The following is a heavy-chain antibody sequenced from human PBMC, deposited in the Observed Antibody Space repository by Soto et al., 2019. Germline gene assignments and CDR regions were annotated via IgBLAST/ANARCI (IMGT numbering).Heavy chain of an antibody. CDR3: ARAGLPHSYYYDSSGYWYSFDY. V-gene: IGHV4-31*03. Sequence: KASETLSLTCTVSGGSISSGGYYWSWIRQHPGKGLEWIGYIYYSGSTYYNPSLKSRVTISVDTSKNQFSLKLSSVTAADTAVYYCARAGLPHSYYYDSSGYWYSFDYWGQGTLVTVSS. D-gene: IGHD3-22*01. CDR1: GGSISSGGYY. CDR2: IYYSGST. J-gene: IGHJ4*02.